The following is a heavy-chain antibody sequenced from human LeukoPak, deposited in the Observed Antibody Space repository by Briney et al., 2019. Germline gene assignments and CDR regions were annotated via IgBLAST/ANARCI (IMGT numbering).Heavy chain of an antibody. D-gene: IGHD2-15*01. Sequence: PSETLSLTCTISGDSMSSYYWSWIRQPPGKGLEWIGYISYSGNTDYNPSLKSRVTISVGASKIWFSLRLSSVTAADTAVYYCARHGRDKSYFDYWGQGTLVTVSS. J-gene: IGHJ4*02. V-gene: IGHV4-59*01. CDR1: GDSMSSYY. CDR3: ARHGRDKSYFDY. CDR2: ISYSGNT.